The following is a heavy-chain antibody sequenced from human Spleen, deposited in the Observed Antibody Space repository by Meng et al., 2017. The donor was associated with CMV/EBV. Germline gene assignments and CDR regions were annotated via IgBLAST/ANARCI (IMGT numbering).Heavy chain of an antibody. CDR2: FSGSGGST. J-gene: IGHJ5*02. Sequence: GGSLILSCAASGFTFSSYAMNWVRQAPGEGLEWVSAFSGSGGSTYYADSVKDRFTISRDNSKNTLFLQMDSLRAEDTAVYYCAKDLTVVVPAGIWFDPWGQGTLVTVSS. CDR1: GFTFSSYA. D-gene: IGHD2-2*01. V-gene: IGHV3-23*01. CDR3: AKDLTVVVPAGIWFDP.